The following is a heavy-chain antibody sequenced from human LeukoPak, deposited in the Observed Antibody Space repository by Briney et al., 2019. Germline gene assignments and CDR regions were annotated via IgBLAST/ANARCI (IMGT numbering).Heavy chain of an antibody. D-gene: IGHD3-3*01. V-gene: IGHV7-4-1*02. CDR3: ARVPYVLRFLEWLPITENYMDV. CDR2: INTNTGNP. CDR1: GYTFTSYA. Sequence: ASVKVSCKASGYTFTSYAMNWVRQAPGQGLEWMGWINTNTGNPTYAQGFTGRFVFSLDTSVSTAYLQISSLKAEDTAVYCCARVPYVLRFLEWLPITENYMDVWGKGTTVTVSS. J-gene: IGHJ6*03.